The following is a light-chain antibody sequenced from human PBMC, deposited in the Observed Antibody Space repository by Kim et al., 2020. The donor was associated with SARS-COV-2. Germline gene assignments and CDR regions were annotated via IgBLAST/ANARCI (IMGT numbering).Light chain of an antibody. Sequence: SYELTQPPSVSVSPGQTASITCSGDKLGDKYACWYQQKPGQSPVLVIYQDSKRPSGIPERFSGSNSGNTATLTISGSQAMDEADYYCQAWVSSDVVFGGG. J-gene: IGLJ2*01. CDR1: KLGDKY. CDR2: QDS. V-gene: IGLV3-1*01. CDR3: QAWVSSDVV.